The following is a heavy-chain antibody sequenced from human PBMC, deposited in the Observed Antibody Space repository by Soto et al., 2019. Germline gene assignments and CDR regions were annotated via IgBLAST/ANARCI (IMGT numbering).Heavy chain of an antibody. Sequence: GGSLRLSCEASGFTFRSYWMHWVRQDPGKGPVWVSRIKGDGVSANYADSVKGRFAISRDNARNTLYLQMNSLRADDTAVYYCARGGTASLDDWGQGIQVTVSS. J-gene: IGHJ4*02. CDR3: ARGGTASLDD. V-gene: IGHV3-74*01. CDR1: GFTFRSYW. CDR2: IKGDGVSA.